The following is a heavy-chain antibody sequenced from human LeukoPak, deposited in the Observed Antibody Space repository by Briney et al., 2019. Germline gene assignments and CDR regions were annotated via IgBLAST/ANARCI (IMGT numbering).Heavy chain of an antibody. CDR3: AKCPIGYCSGGSCYCTY. CDR1: GFTFSSYA. Sequence: GGSLRLSCAASGFTFSSYAMSWVRQAPGKGLGWVSAISGSGGSTYYADSVKGRFTISRDNSKNTLYLQMNSLRAEDTAVYYCAKCPIGYCSGGSCYCTYWGQGTLVTVSS. J-gene: IGHJ4*02. CDR2: ISGSGGST. D-gene: IGHD2-15*01. V-gene: IGHV3-23*01.